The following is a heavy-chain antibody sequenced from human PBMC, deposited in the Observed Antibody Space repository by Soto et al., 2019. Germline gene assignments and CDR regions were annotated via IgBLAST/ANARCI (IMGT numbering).Heavy chain of an antibody. V-gene: IGHV1-69*13. Sequence: SVKVSCKASGGTFSSYAISWVRQAPGQGLEWMGGIIPIFGTANYAQKFQGRVTITADESTSTAYMELSSLRSEDTAVYYCARAPRAPYCSSTSCYSAAFDIWGQGTMVTVSS. CDR1: GGTFSSYA. D-gene: IGHD2-2*01. J-gene: IGHJ3*02. CDR3: ARAPRAPYCSSTSCYSAAFDI. CDR2: IIPIFGTA.